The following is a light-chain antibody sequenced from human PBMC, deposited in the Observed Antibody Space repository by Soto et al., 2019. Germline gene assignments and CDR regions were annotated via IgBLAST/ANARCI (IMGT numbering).Light chain of an antibody. CDR2: AAS. CDR3: QQSYRNPIT. Sequence: DIQMTQSPSSVSASVGYRFTITCRASQGISSWLAWYQQKPGKAPKLLIYAASTLQSGVPSRFSASGSGTDFTLTISSLQPEDFATYFCQQSYRNPITFGQGTRLEIK. CDR1: QGISSW. V-gene: IGKV1-12*01. J-gene: IGKJ5*01.